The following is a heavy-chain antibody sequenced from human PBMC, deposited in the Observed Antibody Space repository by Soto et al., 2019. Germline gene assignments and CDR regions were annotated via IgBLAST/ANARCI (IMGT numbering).Heavy chain of an antibody. Sequence: SVKVSCKSSGGTFSSYSISWVRQAPGQGLEWMGGIIPIFGTANYAQKFQGRVTITADESTSTAYMELSSLRSEDTAVYYCARSEAVAGPKRNNWFDPWGQGTLVTVS. CDR2: IIPIFGTA. J-gene: IGHJ5*02. CDR3: ARSEAVAGPKRNNWFDP. D-gene: IGHD6-19*01. V-gene: IGHV1-69*13. CDR1: GGTFSSYS.